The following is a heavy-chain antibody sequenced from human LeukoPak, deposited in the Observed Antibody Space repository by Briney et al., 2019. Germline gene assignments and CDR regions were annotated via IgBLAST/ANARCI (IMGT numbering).Heavy chain of an antibody. CDR1: GYTFTSYA. CDR3: ARDEFRGGSDY. D-gene: IGHD3-10*01. Sequence: ASVKVSCEASGYTFTSYAMHWVRQAPGQRLEWMGWINAGNGNTKYSQKFQGRVTITRDTSASTAYMELSSLRSEDTAVYYCARDEFRGGSDYWGQGTLVTVSS. J-gene: IGHJ4*02. CDR2: INAGNGNT. V-gene: IGHV1-3*01.